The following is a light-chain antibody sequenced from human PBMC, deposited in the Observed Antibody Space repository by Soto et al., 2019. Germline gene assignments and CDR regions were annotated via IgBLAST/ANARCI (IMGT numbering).Light chain of an antibody. CDR1: SSDGGGYNY. Sequence: QSALTQPASVSGSPGQSITISCTVTSSDGGGYNYVSWDQQHPGKPPKLMIYDVSNRPSGVSNRFSGSTSGNTASLTISALQAEDEADYVCSSYTSSSSRHVVFGGGTKLTVL. CDR2: DVS. V-gene: IGLV2-14*01. CDR3: SSYTSSSSRHVV. J-gene: IGLJ2*01.